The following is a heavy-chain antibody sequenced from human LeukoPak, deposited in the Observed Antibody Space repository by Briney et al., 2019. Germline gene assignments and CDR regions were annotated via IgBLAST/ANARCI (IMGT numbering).Heavy chain of an antibody. D-gene: IGHD1-26*01. Sequence: SQTLSLTCTVPGGSISSGGYYWSWIRQHPGKGLEWIGYIYYSGSTYYNPSLKSRVTISVDTSKNQFSLKLSSVTAADTAVYYCASGATLPTDYWGQGTLVTVSS. CDR3: ASGATLPTDY. V-gene: IGHV4-31*03. J-gene: IGHJ4*02. CDR1: GGSISSGGYY. CDR2: IYYSGST.